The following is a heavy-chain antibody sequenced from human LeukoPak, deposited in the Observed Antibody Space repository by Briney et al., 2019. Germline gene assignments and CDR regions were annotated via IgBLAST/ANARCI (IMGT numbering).Heavy chain of an antibody. CDR1: GGSISSYY. CDR2: IYYSGST. D-gene: IGHD3-3*01. V-gene: IGHV4-59*01. CDR3: ARVDYDFWSKNYYYYYMDV. J-gene: IGHJ6*03. Sequence: SETLSLTCTVSGGSISSYYWSWIRQPPGKGLEWIGYIYYSGSTNYYPSLKSRVTISVDTSKNQFSLKLGSVTAADTAVYYCARVDYDFWSKNYYYYYMDVWGKGTTVTVSS.